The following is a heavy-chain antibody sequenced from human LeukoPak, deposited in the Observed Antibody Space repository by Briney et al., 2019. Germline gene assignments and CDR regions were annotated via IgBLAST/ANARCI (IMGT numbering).Heavy chain of an antibody. V-gene: IGHV4-34*01. Sequence: PSETLSLTCAVYGGSFSGYYWSWIRQPPGKGLEWIGEINHSGSTNYNPSLKSRVTILVDTSKNQFSLKLSSVTAADTAVYYCARYCSGGSCYGTGSFDYWGQGTLVTVSS. J-gene: IGHJ4*02. D-gene: IGHD2-15*01. CDR1: GGSFSGYY. CDR2: INHSGST. CDR3: ARYCSGGSCYGTGSFDY.